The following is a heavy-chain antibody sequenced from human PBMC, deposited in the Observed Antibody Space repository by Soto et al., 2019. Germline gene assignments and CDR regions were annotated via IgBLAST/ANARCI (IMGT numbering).Heavy chain of an antibody. CDR1: GLTLSNSS. J-gene: IGHJ4*02. CDR2: ISSSGTSI. CDR3: ANSGWRY. D-gene: IGHD6-19*01. Sequence: EVQLVESGGGLVQPGGSLRLSCAVSGLTLSNSSMNWVRQAPGEGPQWISYISSSGTSIYYADSVTGRFTISRDTARNLLSLQMSSVRDEDTAVYYCANSGWRYWGQGALVTVSS. V-gene: IGHV3-48*02.